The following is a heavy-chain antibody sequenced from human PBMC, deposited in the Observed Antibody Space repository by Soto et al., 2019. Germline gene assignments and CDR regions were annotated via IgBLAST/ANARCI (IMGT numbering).Heavy chain of an antibody. D-gene: IGHD3-9*01. CDR1: GFTFSSYA. J-gene: IGHJ6*03. V-gene: IGHV3-23*01. CDR2: ISGSGGST. CDR3: AILSHYDILTVRAYYMDV. Sequence: TGGSLRLSCAASGFTFSSYAMSWVRQAPGKGLEWVSAISGSGGSTYYADSVKGRFTISRDNSKNTLYLQMNSLRAEDTAVYYCAILSHYDILTVRAYYMDVWGKGTTVTVSS.